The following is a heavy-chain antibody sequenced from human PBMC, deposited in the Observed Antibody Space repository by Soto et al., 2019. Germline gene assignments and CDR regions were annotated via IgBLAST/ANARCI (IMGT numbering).Heavy chain of an antibody. D-gene: IGHD2-15*01. CDR1: GGSISSGGYY. V-gene: IGHV4-31*03. J-gene: IGHJ4*02. Sequence: KPSETLSLTCTVSGGSISSGGYYWSWIRQHPGKGLEWIGYIYYSGSTYYNPSLKSRVTISVDTSKNQFSLKLSSVTAADTAVYYCARILLGYCSGGSCYPTPTFDYWGQGTLVTVSS. CDR3: ARILLGYCSGGSCYPTPTFDY. CDR2: IYYSGST.